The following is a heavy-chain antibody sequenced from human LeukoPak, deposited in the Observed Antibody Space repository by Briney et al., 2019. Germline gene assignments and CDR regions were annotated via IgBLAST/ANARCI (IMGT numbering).Heavy chain of an antibody. Sequence: SETLSLTCTVSGGSISSYYWSWIRQPPGKGLEWLGYIFYSGSTDYNPSLKSRVTISVDTSKNQFSLKLNSVTAADTAVYYCARSLTGNFDYWGQGTLVTVSS. V-gene: IGHV4-59*01. D-gene: IGHD3-9*01. CDR2: IFYSGST. J-gene: IGHJ4*02. CDR3: ARSLTGNFDY. CDR1: GGSISSYY.